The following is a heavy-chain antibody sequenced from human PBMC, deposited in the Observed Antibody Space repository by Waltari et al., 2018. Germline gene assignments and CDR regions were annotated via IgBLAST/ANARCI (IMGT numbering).Heavy chain of an antibody. Sequence: QVQLQESGPGLVKPSETLSLTCTVSGGSISSYYWSWIRQPAGKGLEWIGRIYTSGSTTYNPSLKSRVTMSVDTSKNQFSLKLSSVTAADTAVYYCARGVHYDSSGYYDYFDYWGQGTLVTVSS. J-gene: IGHJ4*02. CDR2: IYTSGST. D-gene: IGHD3-22*01. CDR3: ARGVHYDSSGYYDYFDY. CDR1: GGSISSYY. V-gene: IGHV4-4*07.